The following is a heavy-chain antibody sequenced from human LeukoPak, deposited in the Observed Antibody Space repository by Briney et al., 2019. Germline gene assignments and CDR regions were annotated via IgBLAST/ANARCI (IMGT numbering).Heavy chain of an antibody. CDR2: IYYSGTT. V-gene: IGHV4-39*01. Sequence: SETLSLTCTVSGGSFSSSDYYWSWIRQPPGKGLEWLGNIYYSGTTFYTSSLKSRVTISTDMSKNQFSLRLTSVTAADTAVYYCARQRADYFYHYMDVWGKGTTVIVSS. CDR1: GGSFSSSDYY. CDR3: ARQRADYFYHYMDV. J-gene: IGHJ6*03.